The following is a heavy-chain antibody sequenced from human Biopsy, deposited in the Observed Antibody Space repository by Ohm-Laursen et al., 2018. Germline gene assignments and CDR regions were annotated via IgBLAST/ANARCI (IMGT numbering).Heavy chain of an antibody. CDR2: ISVSCSST. D-gene: IGHD3-16*01. J-gene: IGHJ3*02. Sequence: SLRLSCTASGFTFNTYAMTWVRQAPGKGLEWVLGISVSCSSTFQADSVKDRFTISRDNSKSTLYLQMNSLRADDTAVYYCARSLSGDYVYDAFDIWGQGTMVTVSS. CDR3: ARSLSGDYVYDAFDI. V-gene: IGHV3-23*01. CDR1: GFTFNTYA.